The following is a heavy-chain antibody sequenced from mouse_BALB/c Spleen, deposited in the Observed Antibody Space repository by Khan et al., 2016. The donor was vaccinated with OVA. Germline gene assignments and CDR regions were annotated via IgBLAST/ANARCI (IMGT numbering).Heavy chain of an antibody. V-gene: IGHV2-3*01. D-gene: IGHD2-3*01. J-gene: IGHJ4*01. CDR1: GFSLTTYG. Sequence: QVQLKESGPGLVAPSQSLSITCTVSGFSLTTYGVNWIRQPPGKGLEWLGVIWGDGSTNYHSALISRLSISKDNSQSQVFLKLNSLQTDDTATYYYAKWGDGSTYAMDYWGQGTSVTVSS. CDR2: IWGDGST. CDR3: AKWGDGSTYAMDY.